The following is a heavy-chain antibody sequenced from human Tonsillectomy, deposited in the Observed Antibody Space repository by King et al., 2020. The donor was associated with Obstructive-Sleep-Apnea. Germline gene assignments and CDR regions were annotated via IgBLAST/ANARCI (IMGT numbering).Heavy chain of an antibody. CDR1: GFTFSGFA. J-gene: IGHJ4*02. D-gene: IGHD1-26*01. CDR2: IRSKTNDYAT. V-gene: IGHV3-73*01. Sequence: VQLVESGGGLVQPGGSLKLSCAASGFTFSGFAIHWVRHSSGRGLEWFGRIRSKTNDYATEYAASMQGRFTISRDDSKNTAYLQLDSLKTEDTAIYYCTRQHHPDSALDYWGQGTLVTVSS. CDR3: TRQHHPDSALDY.